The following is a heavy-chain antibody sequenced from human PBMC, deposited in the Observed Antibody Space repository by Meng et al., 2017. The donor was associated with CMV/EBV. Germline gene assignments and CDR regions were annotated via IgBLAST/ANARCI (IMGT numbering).Heavy chain of an antibody. CDR3: AKDESNGYTDY. CDR2: INPNNRDT. D-gene: IGHD5-18*01. CDR1: GYTFSGYF. V-gene: IGHV1-2*02. J-gene: IGHJ4*02. Sequence: SCTASGYTFSGYFIHWIRQAPGQRLEWMGWINPNNRDTKYAERFQGRVTMTRDTSTNTVYMEPDSLRFVDTAIYYCAKDESNGYTDYWGPGTLVTVSS.